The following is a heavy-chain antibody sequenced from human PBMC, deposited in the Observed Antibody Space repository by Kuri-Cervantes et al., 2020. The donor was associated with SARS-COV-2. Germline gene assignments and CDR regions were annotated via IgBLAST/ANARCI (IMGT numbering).Heavy chain of an antibody. CDR3: AREVTMVRGGLDY. D-gene: IGHD3-10*01. V-gene: IGHV3-30*02. Sequence: GESLKISCAASGFTFSSYGMHWVRQAPGKGLEWVAFIRYDGSNKYYADSVKGRFTISRDNAKNSLYLQMNSLRAEDTAVYYCAREVTMVRGGLDYWGQGTLVTVSS. CDR1: GFTFSSYG. CDR2: IRYDGSNK. J-gene: IGHJ4*02.